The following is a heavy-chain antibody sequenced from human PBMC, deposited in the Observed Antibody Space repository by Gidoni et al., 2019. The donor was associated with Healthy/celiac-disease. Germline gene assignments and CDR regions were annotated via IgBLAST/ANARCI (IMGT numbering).Heavy chain of an antibody. CDR1: GGSISSYY. V-gene: IGHV4-59*08. CDR3: ASLRGVFYGDNWFDP. Sequence: QVQLQESGPGLVKPSATLSLTCTVSGGSISSYYWSWIRQPPGKGLEWIGYIYYSGGPDYNPSLKSRVTISVDPSKHQFSLKLSSVTAADTAVYYCASLRGVFYGDNWFDPWGQGTLVTVSS. D-gene: IGHD4-17*01. J-gene: IGHJ5*02. CDR2: IYYSGGP.